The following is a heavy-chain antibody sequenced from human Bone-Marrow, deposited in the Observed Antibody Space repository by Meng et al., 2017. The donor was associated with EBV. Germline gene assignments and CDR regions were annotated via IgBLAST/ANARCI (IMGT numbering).Heavy chain of an antibody. CDR3: AKVGRPLQYWLDP. J-gene: IGHJ5*02. Sequence: QVQLVESGXGVVQPGRSLRLSXAASGFIFDNSAMHWVRQAPGKGLEWVAFISYDGSNKYYADSVKGRFTISRDNSKNTLYLQMNSLRAEDTAVYYCAKVGRPLQYWLDPWGQGTLVTVSS. CDR1: GFIFDNSA. V-gene: IGHV3-30*18. D-gene: IGHD4-11*01. CDR2: ISYDGSNK.